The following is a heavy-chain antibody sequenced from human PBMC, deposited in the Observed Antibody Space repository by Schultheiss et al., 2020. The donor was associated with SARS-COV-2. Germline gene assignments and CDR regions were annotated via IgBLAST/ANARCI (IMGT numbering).Heavy chain of an antibody. D-gene: IGHD3-22*01. Sequence: GESLKISCAASGFTFSSYSMNWVRQAPGKGLEWVSSISSSSSYIYYADSVKGRFTISRDNAKNSLYLQMNSLRAEDTALYYCAKDRGSSGYYRPDAFDIWGQGTMVTVSS. CDR3: AKDRGSSGYYRPDAFDI. J-gene: IGHJ3*02. V-gene: IGHV3-21*04. CDR1: GFTFSSYS. CDR2: ISSSSSYI.